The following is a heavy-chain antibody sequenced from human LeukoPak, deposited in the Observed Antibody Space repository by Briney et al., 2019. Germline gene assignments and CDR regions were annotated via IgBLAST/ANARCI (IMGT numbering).Heavy chain of an antibody. J-gene: IGHJ4*02. Sequence: SETLSLTCAVYGGSFIGFHWNWIRQPPGKGLEWIGDINHSGSTNYNPSLTSRVTISVDTSKNRFSLKLSSVTAADTAVYYCARIGYYYDSSGSLDYWGQGTLVTVSS. D-gene: IGHD3-22*01. CDR1: GGSFIGFH. CDR2: INHSGST. CDR3: ARIGYYYDSSGSLDY. V-gene: IGHV4-34*01.